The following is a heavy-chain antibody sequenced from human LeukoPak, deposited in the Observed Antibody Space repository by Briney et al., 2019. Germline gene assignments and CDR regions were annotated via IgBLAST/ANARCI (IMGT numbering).Heavy chain of an antibody. D-gene: IGHD1-26*01. J-gene: IGHJ3*02. CDR2: IYHSGST. CDR1: GGSISSSGYY. CDR3: ARHPLRRVGAPLHGFDI. Sequence: SETLSLTCTVSGGSISSSGYYWGWIRQPPGKGLEWFGSIYHSGSTYYNPSLKSRVTISVDTSKNQVSLKLSSVTAADTAVYYCARHPLRRVGAPLHGFDIWGQGTMVTVSS. V-gene: IGHV4-39*01.